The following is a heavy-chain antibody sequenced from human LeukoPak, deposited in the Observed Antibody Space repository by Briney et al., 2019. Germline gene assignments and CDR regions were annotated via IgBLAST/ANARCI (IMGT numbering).Heavy chain of an antibody. J-gene: IGHJ4*02. D-gene: IGHD4-17*01. V-gene: IGHV3-21*01. CDR1: GSTFSSYS. CDR2: ISSSSSYI. CDR3: ARDDYGDYVGSMDY. Sequence: GGSLRLSCAASGSTFSSYSMNWVRQAPGKGLEWVSSISSSSSYIYYADSVKGRFTISRDNAKNSLYLQMNSLRAEDTAVYYCARDDYGDYVGSMDYWGQGTLVTVSS.